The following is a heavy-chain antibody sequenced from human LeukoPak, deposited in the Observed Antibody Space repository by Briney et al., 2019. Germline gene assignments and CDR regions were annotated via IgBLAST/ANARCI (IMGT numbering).Heavy chain of an antibody. J-gene: IGHJ6*03. D-gene: IGHD5-12*01. CDR3: ASDRGYSGYDSEGPYYYYYMDV. CDR2: IYSGGST. Sequence: GGSLRLSCVASGFTVSSNYMSWVRQAPGKGLEWVSVIYSGGSTYYADSVKGRFTISRDNSKNTLYLQMNSLRAEDTAVYYCASDRGYSGYDSEGPYYYYYMDVWGKGTTVTVSS. V-gene: IGHV3-66*02. CDR1: GFTVSSNY.